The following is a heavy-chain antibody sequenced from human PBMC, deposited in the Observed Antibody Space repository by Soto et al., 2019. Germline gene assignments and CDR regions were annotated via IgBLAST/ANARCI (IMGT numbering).Heavy chain of an antibody. J-gene: IGHJ4*02. V-gene: IGHV3-9*01. CDR1: GFTFDDYA. Sequence: GGSLRLSCAASGFTFDDYAMHWVRQAPGKGLEWVSGISWNSGSIGYADSVKGRFTISRDNAKNSLYLQMNSLRAEDTALYYCAKDSRYGGYVGEFDYWGQGTLVTVSS. CDR3: AKDSRYGGYVGEFDY. CDR2: ISWNSGSI. D-gene: IGHD5-12*01.